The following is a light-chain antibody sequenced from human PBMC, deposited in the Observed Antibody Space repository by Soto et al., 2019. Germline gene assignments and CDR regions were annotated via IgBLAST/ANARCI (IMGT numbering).Light chain of an antibody. CDR2: GAS. CDR3: QQFDSSAIT. CDR1: QSIRNNY. J-gene: IGKJ5*01. V-gene: IGKV3-20*01. Sequence: EIVLTQSPGTLSLSPGERATLSCRASQSIRNNYLAWYQHKRGQAPRLLIYGASTRATGIPDRFSGSGSGTYFTLTISRLEPEDFAVYYCQQFDSSAITFGQGTRLEIK.